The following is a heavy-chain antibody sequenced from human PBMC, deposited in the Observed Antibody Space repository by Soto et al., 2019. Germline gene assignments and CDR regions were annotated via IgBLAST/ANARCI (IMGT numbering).Heavy chain of an antibody. CDR1: GYTFSDYY. CDR3: ARSSIARAGTPRAMDV. Sequence: ASVKVSCKASGYTFSDYYIHWVRQAPGQRLEWMGWINAGNGNTKYSQKFQGRVTITRDTFASTAYMDLSSLRSEDTAVYFCARSSIARAGTPRAMDVWGQGATVTVSS. CDR2: INAGNGNT. V-gene: IGHV1-3*01. D-gene: IGHD6-13*01. J-gene: IGHJ6*02.